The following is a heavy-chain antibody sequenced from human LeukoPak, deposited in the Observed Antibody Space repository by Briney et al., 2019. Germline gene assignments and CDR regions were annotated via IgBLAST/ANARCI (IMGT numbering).Heavy chain of an antibody. CDR2: IYHSGST. CDR1: GGSISSSNW. D-gene: IGHD2-21*02. J-gene: IGHJ5*02. V-gene: IGHV4-4*02. CDR3: ARYIVGVTAQRGKFAP. Sequence: PSETLSLTCAVSGGSISSSNWWSWVRQPPGKGLEWIGEIYHSGSTNYNPSLKSRVTISLDKSKNQFSLRLSSVTAADTAVYYCARYIVGVTAQRGKFAPWGQETLVTVSS.